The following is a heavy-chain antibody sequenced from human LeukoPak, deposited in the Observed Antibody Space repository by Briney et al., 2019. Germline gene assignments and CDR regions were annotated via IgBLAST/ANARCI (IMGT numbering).Heavy chain of an antibody. CDR1: GFTFSTYP. CDR2: ISDDGSNK. CDR3: ARPRLAYYYYGMDV. Sequence: PGGSLRLSCAASGFTFSTYPMHWVRQAPGKGLEWVAVISDDGSNKYYADSVKGRFTISRDNSKNTLYLQMNSLRAEDTAVYYCARPRLAYYYYGMDVWGKGTMVTVSS. D-gene: IGHD1-1*01. V-gene: IGHV3-30*04. J-gene: IGHJ6*04.